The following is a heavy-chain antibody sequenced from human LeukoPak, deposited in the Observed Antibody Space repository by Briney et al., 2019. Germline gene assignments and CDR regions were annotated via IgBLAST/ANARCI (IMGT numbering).Heavy chain of an antibody. J-gene: IGHJ4*02. CDR2: IGCCGGGT. CDR3: AKIPEGAVAGPFDY. Sequence: GGSLRLSFAASGFTFTYYAMSWVRQAPGRGLDGVSIIGCCGGGTYYADSVKGRFTISRDNSKNTLYLQMNSLRAEDTAVYYCAKIPEGAVAGPFDYWGQGTLVTVSS. D-gene: IGHD6-19*01. CDR1: GFTFTYYA. V-gene: IGHV3-23*01.